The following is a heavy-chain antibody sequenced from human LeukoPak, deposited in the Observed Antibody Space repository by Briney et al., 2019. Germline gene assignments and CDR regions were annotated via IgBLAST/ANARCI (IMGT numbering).Heavy chain of an antibody. CDR2: ISAYNGNT. V-gene: IGHV1-18*01. CDR1: GGTFSSYA. CDR3: ARGYRYGSGSYADY. D-gene: IGHD3-10*01. J-gene: IGHJ4*02. Sequence: ASVKVSCKASGGTFSSYAISWVRQAPGQGLEWMGWISAYNGNTNYAQKLQGRVTMTTDTSTSTAYMELRSLRSDDTAVYYCARGYRYGSGSYADYWGQGTLVTVSS.